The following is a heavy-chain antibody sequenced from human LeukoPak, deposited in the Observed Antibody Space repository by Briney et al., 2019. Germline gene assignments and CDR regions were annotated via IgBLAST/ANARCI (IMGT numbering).Heavy chain of an antibody. CDR2: IYAGGTT. D-gene: IGHD1-1*01. Sequence: GGSLRLSCAASGFTVSRNYMSWVRQAPGRGLEWVSVIYAGGTTYYADSVKGRFTISRDDSKNTLYLQMNRLTAEDTAVYYCARDLEGFFDYWGQGTLVTVSS. CDR3: ARDLEGFFDY. CDR1: GFTVSRNY. J-gene: IGHJ4*02. V-gene: IGHV3-53*01.